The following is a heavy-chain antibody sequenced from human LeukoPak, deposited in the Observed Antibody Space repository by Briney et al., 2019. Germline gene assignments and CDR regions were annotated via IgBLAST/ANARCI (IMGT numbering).Heavy chain of an antibody. CDR2: ISWNSGSI. J-gene: IGHJ4*02. V-gene: IGHV3-9*01. D-gene: IGHD1-26*01. CDR1: GFTFDDYA. CDR3: ASGGIYYGAAFDF. Sequence: GRSLRLSCAASGFTFDDYAMHWVRRAPGKGLEWVSGISWNSGSIGYADSVKGRFTISRDNAKNSLYLQMNSLRAEDTALYYCASGGIYYGAAFDFWGQGSLVTVSS.